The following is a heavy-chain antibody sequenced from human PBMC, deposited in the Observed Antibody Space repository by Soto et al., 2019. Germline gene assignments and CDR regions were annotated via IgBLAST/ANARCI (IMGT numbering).Heavy chain of an antibody. CDR2: IIPNSGTT. CDR3: ARDLGGEATIRF. J-gene: IGHJ4*02. CDR1: GGSFRNFV. D-gene: IGHD3-16*01. Sequence: QVQLVQSGAEVRKPGSSVKVSCKSSGGSFRNFVMSWVRQAPGQGLEWMGGIIPNSGTTNYAQKFQGRVTITADESTSTAYMELSGLPSDDTSLYYCARDLGGEATIRFWGQGTLVTVSS. V-gene: IGHV1-69*01.